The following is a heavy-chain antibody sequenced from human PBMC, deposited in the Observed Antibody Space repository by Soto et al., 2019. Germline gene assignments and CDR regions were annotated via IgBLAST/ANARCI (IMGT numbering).Heavy chain of an antibody. Sequence: QVQLVQSGAEVKKPGASVKVSCKASGYTFTSYGISWVRQAPGQGLEWMGWISAYNGNTNYAQKLQGRVTMTTDPSTSTAYMELRSLRSDDTAVYYCARALPEGSSGWYVFVDYWGQGTLVTVSS. CDR1: GYTFTSYG. CDR2: ISAYNGNT. J-gene: IGHJ4*02. D-gene: IGHD6-19*01. CDR3: ARALPEGSSGWYVFVDY. V-gene: IGHV1-18*04.